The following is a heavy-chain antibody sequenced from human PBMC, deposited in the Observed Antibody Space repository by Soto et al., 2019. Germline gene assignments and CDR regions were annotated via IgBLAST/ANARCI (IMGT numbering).Heavy chain of an antibody. CDR2: IWYDGSNK. Sequence: HPVGSLRLSCAASGFTFSSYGMHWVRQAPGKGLEWGAVIWYDGSNKYSADSVKGRFTISRDNSKNTLYLQMNSLRAEDTAVYYCARDGYYYDSSSYSAYSEAFDYWGQGTLVIVSS. CDR3: ARDGYYYDSSSYSAYSEAFDY. V-gene: IGHV3-33*01. J-gene: IGHJ4*02. CDR1: GFTFSSYG. D-gene: IGHD3-22*01.